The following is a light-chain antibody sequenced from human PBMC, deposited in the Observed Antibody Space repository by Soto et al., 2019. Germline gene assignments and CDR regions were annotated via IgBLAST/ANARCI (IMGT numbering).Light chain of an antibody. Sequence: IVMTQSPALMSVSPGERATLSCRASQSVSSILAWYQQKPGQAPRLLIYHASTGATSIPARFSGSGSGTEFTLTSSSLESEDVAVYYCQQYNNWVTFGQGTKVEIK. CDR2: HAS. J-gene: IGKJ1*01. CDR3: QQYNNWVT. CDR1: QSVSSI. V-gene: IGKV3-15*01.